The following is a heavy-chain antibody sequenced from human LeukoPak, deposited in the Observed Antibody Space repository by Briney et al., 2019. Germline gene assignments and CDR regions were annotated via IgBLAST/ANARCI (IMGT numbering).Heavy chain of an antibody. Sequence: GGSLRLSCAASGFTFSSYSMNWVRQAPGKGLEWVGRIKSKVDGETTDYAAPVKGKFIISRDDSRNTVYLQMSSLEPEDTAFYYCATGGYAFDIWGQGTMVTVSS. J-gene: IGHJ3*02. D-gene: IGHD3-16*01. CDR2: IKSKVDGETT. V-gene: IGHV3-15*01. CDR3: ATGGYAFDI. CDR1: GFTFSSYS.